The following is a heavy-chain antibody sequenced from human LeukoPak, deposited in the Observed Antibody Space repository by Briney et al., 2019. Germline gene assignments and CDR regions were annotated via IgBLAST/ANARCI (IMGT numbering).Heavy chain of an antibody. CDR3: ASWGAGGNS. CDR2: ISPDGSGK. D-gene: IGHD3-16*01. Sequence: PGGSLRLSCEASGFTLSTYWMNWVRQVPGKGLDWVANISPDGSGKRYVDSVKGRFTIARDNAANSLSLQMNSLRAEDTAVYYCASWGAGGNSWGQGTLVTVSS. V-gene: IGHV3-7*01. CDR1: GFTLSTYW. J-gene: IGHJ4*02.